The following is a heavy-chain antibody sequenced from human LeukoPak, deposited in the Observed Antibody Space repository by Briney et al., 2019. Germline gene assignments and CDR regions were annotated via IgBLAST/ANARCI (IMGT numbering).Heavy chain of an antibody. CDR1: GGSFSGYY. CDR3: ARGTLQNYDFWSGYYLNYYYMDV. Sequence: SETLSLTCAVYGGSFSGYYWSWIRQPPGKGLEWIGEINHSGSTNYNPSLKSRVTISVDTSKNQFSLKLSSVTAADTAVYYCARGTLQNYDFWSGYYLNYYYMDVWGKGTTVTISS. V-gene: IGHV4-34*01. J-gene: IGHJ6*03. D-gene: IGHD3-3*01. CDR2: INHSGST.